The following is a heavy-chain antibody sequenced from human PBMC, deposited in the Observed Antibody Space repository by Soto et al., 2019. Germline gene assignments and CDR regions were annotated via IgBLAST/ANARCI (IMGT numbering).Heavy chain of an antibody. D-gene: IGHD2-2*02. CDR1: GFSLTTRGVG. Sequence: QITLKESAPALVKPTQTLTLTCNFSGFSLTTRGVGVGCIRQPPGKALEWLALIYWDDNKRYSPSLRNRLTIAKDASKNQVVVTMTNMDPVDTATYCGAHITGIGIYTSWFDPWGPGTLVTVSS. J-gene: IGHJ5*02. CDR3: AHITGIGIYTSWFDP. V-gene: IGHV2-5*02. CDR2: IYWDDNK.